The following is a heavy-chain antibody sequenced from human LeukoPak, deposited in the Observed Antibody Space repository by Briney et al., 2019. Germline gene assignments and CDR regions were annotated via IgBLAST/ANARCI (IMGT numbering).Heavy chain of an antibody. CDR1: GGSISSYY. Sequence: PSETLSLTCTVSGGSISSYYWSWIRQPPGKGLEWIGYIYYSGGTKYNPSLKSRVTISVDTSKNQFSLKLSSVTAADTAVYYCARDEKNGFLDYWGQGTLVTVSS. CDR3: ARDEKNGFLDY. J-gene: IGHJ4*02. CDR2: IYYSGGT. D-gene: IGHD3-3*01. V-gene: IGHV4-59*01.